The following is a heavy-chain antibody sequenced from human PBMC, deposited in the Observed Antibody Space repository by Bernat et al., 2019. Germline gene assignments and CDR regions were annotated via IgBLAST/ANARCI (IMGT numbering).Heavy chain of an antibody. CDR2: ISYDGSNK. J-gene: IGHJ4*02. Sequence: QVQLVESGGGVVQPGRSLRLSCAASGFTFSSYAMHWVRQAPGKGLEWVAVISYDGSNKYYADSVKGRFTISRDNSKNTLYLQMNSLRAEDTAVYYCAGDGLVVAATFDYWGQGTLVTVSS. D-gene: IGHD2-15*01. CDR1: GFTFSSYA. V-gene: IGHV3-30-3*01. CDR3: AGDGLVVAATFDY.